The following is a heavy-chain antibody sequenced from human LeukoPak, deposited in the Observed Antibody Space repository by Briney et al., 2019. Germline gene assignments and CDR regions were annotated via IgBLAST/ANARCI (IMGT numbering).Heavy chain of an antibody. CDR1: GGSIRGYY. J-gene: IGHJ6*03. V-gene: IGHV4-59*12. CDR3: ARGMVYYYYMDV. D-gene: IGHD3-10*01. CDR2: IYSSGST. Sequence: SETLSLTCNVSGGSIRGYYWSWIRQPPGKGLEWIGYIYSSGSTNYNPSLKSRVTISVDTSKNQFSLKLSSVTAADTAVYYCARGMVYYYYMDVWGKGTTVTVSS.